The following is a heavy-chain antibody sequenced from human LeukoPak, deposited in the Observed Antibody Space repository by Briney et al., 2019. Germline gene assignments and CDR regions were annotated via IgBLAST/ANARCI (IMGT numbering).Heavy chain of an antibody. D-gene: IGHD5-12*01. J-gene: IGHJ4*02. CDR1: GFTFTTYW. V-gene: IGHV3-7*01. CDR2: IRQDGSEK. Sequence: GGSLRLSCAPSGFTFTTYWTNWVRQAPGKGLEWVANIRQDGSEKYYVDSVKGRFIISRDNARNSLYLQMNSLRADDTAVYYCARGGGYAWDYWGQGTLVTVSS. CDR3: ARGGGYAWDY.